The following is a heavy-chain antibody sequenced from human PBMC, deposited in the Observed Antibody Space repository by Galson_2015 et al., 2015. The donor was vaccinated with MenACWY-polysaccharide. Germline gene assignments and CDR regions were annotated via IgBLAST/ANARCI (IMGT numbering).Heavy chain of an antibody. CDR1: GFTFDDYA. J-gene: IGHJ5*02. V-gene: IGHV3-9*01. CDR3: AADSGGDFVFSSGFIWFVP. D-gene: IGHD3-3*01. Sequence: SLRLSCAASGFTFDDYAMHWVRQAPGKGLEWVSGISWNSGSIGYADSVKGRFTISRDNAKNSLYLQMNSLRAEDTALYYCAADSGGDFVFSSGFIWFVPWGQAALVPVSS. CDR2: ISWNSGSI.